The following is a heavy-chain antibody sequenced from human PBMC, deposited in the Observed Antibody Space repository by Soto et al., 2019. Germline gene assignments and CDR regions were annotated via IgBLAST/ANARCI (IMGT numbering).Heavy chain of an antibody. CDR1: GYTFTSYG. J-gene: IGHJ6*02. D-gene: IGHD3-3*01. CDR2: ISAYNGNT. Sequence: ASVKVSCKASGYTFTSYGISWLRQAPGQGLEWMGWISAYNGNTNYAQKLQGRVTMTTDTSTSTAYMELRSLRSDDTAVYYCARDRYYDFWSGPYYYYYGMDVWGQGTTVTVSS. V-gene: IGHV1-18*01. CDR3: ARDRYYDFWSGPYYYYYGMDV.